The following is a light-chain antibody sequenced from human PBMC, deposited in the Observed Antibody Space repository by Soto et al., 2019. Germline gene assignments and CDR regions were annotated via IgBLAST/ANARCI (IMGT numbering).Light chain of an antibody. CDR3: SAYTRSNTYV. CDR2: EVS. Sequence: QSALTQPASVSGSPGQSITISCAGTSSDVGTYNYVSWYQQHPGKAPKLMIYEVSNRPSGVSNRFSGSKSGNTASLTISGLQAEDEAAYYCSAYTRSNTYVFGTRTKLTVL. V-gene: IGLV2-14*01. CDR1: SSDVGTYNY. J-gene: IGLJ1*01.